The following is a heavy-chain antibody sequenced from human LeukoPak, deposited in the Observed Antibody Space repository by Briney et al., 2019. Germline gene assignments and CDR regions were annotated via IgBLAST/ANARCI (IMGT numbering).Heavy chain of an antibody. V-gene: IGHV3-23*01. CDR2: ISGSGGGT. CDR1: GSTFSSYA. CDR3: VKDMGVVGGGVFDY. D-gene: IGHD3-3*01. Sequence: HAGGSLRLSCAASGSTFSSYAMSWVRQAPGKGLEWVSAISGSGGGTYYANSVKGRFTISRDTAKKSLYLEMNSLRPEDTALYYCVKDMGVVGGGVFDYWGQGTLVIVSS. J-gene: IGHJ4*02.